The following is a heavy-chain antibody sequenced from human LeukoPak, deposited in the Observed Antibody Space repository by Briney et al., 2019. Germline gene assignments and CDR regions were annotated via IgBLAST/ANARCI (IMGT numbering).Heavy chain of an antibody. J-gene: IGHJ4*02. CDR3: ARVPRYGGYDIIDY. Sequence: ASVKVSCKASGYTFTSYGLSWVRQAPGHGLEWMGWIGAYNGNTNYAQKLQGRVTMTTDTSTRIAYMELRSLRSYDTAVYYCARVPRYGGYDIIDYRGQGTLVTVSS. D-gene: IGHD5-12*01. CDR2: IGAYNGNT. CDR1: GYTFTSYG. V-gene: IGHV1-18*01.